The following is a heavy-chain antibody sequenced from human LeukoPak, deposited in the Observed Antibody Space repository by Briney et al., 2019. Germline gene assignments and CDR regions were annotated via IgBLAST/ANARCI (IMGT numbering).Heavy chain of an antibody. CDR1: GYSISSGYY. V-gene: IGHV4-38-2*02. D-gene: IGHD3-16*01. CDR2: IYHSGST. Sequence: SETLSLTCTVSGYSISSGYYWGWIRQPPGKGLERIGSIYHSGSTYYNPSLKSRVTISVDTSKNQFSLKLSSVTAADTAVYYCARDRSDYPYYMDVWGKGTTVTISS. J-gene: IGHJ6*03. CDR3: ARDRSDYPYYMDV.